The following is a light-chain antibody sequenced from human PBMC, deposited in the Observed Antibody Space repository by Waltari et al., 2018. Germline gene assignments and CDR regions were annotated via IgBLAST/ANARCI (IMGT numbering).Light chain of an antibody. J-gene: IGKJ1*01. CDR1: QSRVHRDGNTY. CDR3: MQGTHWPPWT. V-gene: IGKV2-30*02. Sequence: DVVMTQSPLSLPVTLGQSASISCRSNQSRVHRDGNTYLSWFQQRPGRSPRRLIYKVSNRDSGVPDRFSGSGSGTDFTLKISRVEAEDVGVYYCMQGTHWPPWTFGQGTKVEIQ. CDR2: KVS.